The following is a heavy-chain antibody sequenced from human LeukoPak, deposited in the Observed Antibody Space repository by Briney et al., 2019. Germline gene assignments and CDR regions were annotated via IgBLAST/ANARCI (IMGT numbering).Heavy chain of an antibody. V-gene: IGHV4-59*01. J-gene: IGHJ4*02. CDR2: IYHPVDT. D-gene: IGHD3-22*01. CDR3: ARRRYFDSTGYNPSHYFDY. CDR1: GDSFIGSY. Sequence: SETLSLICAVSGDSFIGSYWSWIRQAPGKGLEWLGYIYHPVDTSYNPSLQSRVTISADISKKQFSLRMTSVTAADTAVYYCARRRYFDSTGYNPSHYFDYWGQGILVTVSS.